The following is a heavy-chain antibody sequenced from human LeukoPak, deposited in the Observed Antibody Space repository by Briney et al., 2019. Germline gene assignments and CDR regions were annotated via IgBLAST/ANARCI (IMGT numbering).Heavy chain of an antibody. J-gene: IGHJ4*02. CDR3: ARRGQWLVYDY. D-gene: IGHD6-19*01. V-gene: IGHV4-39*01. CDR1: GGSISSGGYY. Sequence: PSETLSLTCTVSGGSISSGGYYWSWLRQHPGKGLEWIGNIYYSGSTYYNPSLKSRVTISVDTSKNQFSLKLSSVTAADTAVYYCARRGQWLVYDYWGQGTLVTVSS. CDR2: IYYSGST.